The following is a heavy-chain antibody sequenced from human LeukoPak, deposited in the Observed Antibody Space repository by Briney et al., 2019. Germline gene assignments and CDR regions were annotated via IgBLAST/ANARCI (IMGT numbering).Heavy chain of an antibody. V-gene: IGHV3-23*01. CDR3: AKANYYDSSGYY. CDR2: ISGSGGST. Sequence: GGSLRLSCAASGFTLSSYAMSWVVQAPGKGLEWVSSISGSGGSTYYADSVKGRFTVSRDNSKNTLYLQMNSLRAEDTAVYYCAKANYYDSSGYYWGQGTLVTVSS. D-gene: IGHD3-22*01. CDR1: GFTLSSYA. J-gene: IGHJ4*02.